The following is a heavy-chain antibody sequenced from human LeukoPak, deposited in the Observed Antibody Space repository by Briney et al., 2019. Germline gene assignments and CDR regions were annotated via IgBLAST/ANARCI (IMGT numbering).Heavy chain of an antibody. CDR1: GSTFDDYA. J-gene: IGHJ1*01. V-gene: IGHV3-9*01. CDR3: AKAIGPGIATTGTDYFQH. D-gene: IGHD6-13*01. Sequence: SLRLSCAASGSTFDDYAMHWVRQAPGKGLEWVSGLSWNSGRMGYADSVKGRFTISRDNAKNSLYLQMNSLRTEDTALYYCAKAIGPGIATTGTDYFQHWGQGTLVTVSS. CDR2: LSWNSGRM.